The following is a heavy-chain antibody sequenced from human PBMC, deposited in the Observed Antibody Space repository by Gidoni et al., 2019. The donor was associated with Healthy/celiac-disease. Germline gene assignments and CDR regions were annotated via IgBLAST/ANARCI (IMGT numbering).Heavy chain of an antibody. CDR1: GFTFVDYA. CDR3: AKSSDYYDSSGYYFDY. Sequence: EVQLVESGGGLVQPGRSLRLSCAASGFTFVDYAMHWVRQAPGKGLEWVSGIGWNSGSIGYADSVKGRVTIDRDNAKNSLYLQMNSLRDEDTALYYCAKSSDYYDSSGYYFDYWGQGTLVTVSS. J-gene: IGHJ4*02. CDR2: IGWNSGSI. V-gene: IGHV3-9*01. D-gene: IGHD3-22*01.